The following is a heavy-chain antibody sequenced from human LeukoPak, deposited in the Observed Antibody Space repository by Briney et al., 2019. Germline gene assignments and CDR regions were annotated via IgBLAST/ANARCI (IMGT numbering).Heavy chain of an antibody. Sequence: SEALSLTCTVSGFSISTNYYWGWTRQPPGKGLEWIGSNHHSGNTYHNPSLRGRVIMSIDTSKNQFSLRLSSVTAADTAVYFCARTNWNPGDYWGQGTLVTVSS. J-gene: IGHJ4*02. CDR2: NHHSGNT. D-gene: IGHD1-1*01. CDR1: GFSISTNYY. CDR3: ARTNWNPGDY. V-gene: IGHV4-38-2*02.